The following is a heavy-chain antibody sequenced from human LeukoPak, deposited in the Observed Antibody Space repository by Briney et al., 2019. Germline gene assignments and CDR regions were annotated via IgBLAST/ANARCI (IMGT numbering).Heavy chain of an antibody. J-gene: IGHJ6*02. CDR1: GFTFSSYA. Sequence: PGGSLRLSCAASGFTFSSYAMHWVRQAPGKGLEWVAVISYDGSNKYYADSVKGRFTISRDNSKNTLYLQMNSLRAEDTAVYYCARDPDIVAPPDVWGQGTTVTVSS. D-gene: IGHD5-12*01. CDR2: ISYDGSNK. V-gene: IGHV3-30-3*01. CDR3: ARDPDIVAPPDV.